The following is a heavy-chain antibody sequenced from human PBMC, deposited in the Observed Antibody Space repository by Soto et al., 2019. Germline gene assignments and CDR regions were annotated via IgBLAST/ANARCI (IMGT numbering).Heavy chain of an antibody. Sequence: EVQLLESGGGLVQPGGSLRLSCAASGFTFSSYAMSWVRQAPGKGLEWVSAISGSGCSTYYADSVKRRFTISRTTTNNTLYLQMNSLRAEDTALYYCAKGPLGWSGVISYQSYWGQGTLVSSAS. CDR2: ISGSGCST. CDR3: AKGPLGWSGVISYQSY. J-gene: IGHJ1*01. CDR1: GFTFSSYA. D-gene: IGHD3-3*01. V-gene: IGHV3-23*01.